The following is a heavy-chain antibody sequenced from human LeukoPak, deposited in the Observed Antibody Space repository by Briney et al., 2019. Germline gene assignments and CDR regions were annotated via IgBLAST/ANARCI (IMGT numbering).Heavy chain of an antibody. CDR2: INHSGST. CDR3: ARGDRSEYYFYY. CDR1: GGSISSYY. J-gene: IGHJ4*02. Sequence: PSETLSLTCTVSGGSISSYYWSWIRQPPGKGLEWIGEINHSGSTNYNPSLKSRVTISVDTSKNQFSLKLSSVTAADTAVYYCARGDRSEYYFYYWGQGTLVTVSS. V-gene: IGHV4-34*01.